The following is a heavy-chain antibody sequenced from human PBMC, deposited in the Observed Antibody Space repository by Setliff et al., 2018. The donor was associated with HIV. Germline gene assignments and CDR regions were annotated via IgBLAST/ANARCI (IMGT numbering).Heavy chain of an antibody. CDR3: ARVSSGDYYSEHYFYMDV. V-gene: IGHV4-59*01. CDR1: GGSINNYY. J-gene: IGHJ6*03. CDR2: IYYIGST. D-gene: IGHD1-26*01. Sequence: SETLSLTCTVSGGSINNYYWSWVRQTPGKGLEWIGQIYYIGSTNYNPSLKSRVMISVDTSKNQFSLRLSSVAAADTAVYYCARVSSGDYYSEHYFYMDVWGKGTMVTVSS.